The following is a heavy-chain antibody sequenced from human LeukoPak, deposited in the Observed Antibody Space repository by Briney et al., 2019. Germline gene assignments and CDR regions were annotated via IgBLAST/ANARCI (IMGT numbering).Heavy chain of an antibody. D-gene: IGHD1-26*01. J-gene: IGHJ4*02. V-gene: IGHV3-9*01. CDR3: ARDGVGATWGFDY. Sequence: GGSLRLSCAASGFTLDDYAMHWVRQAPGKGLEWVSGISWNSGSIGYADSVKGRFTISRDNAKNSLYLQMNSLRAEDTAVYYCARDGVGATWGFDYWGQGTLVTVSS. CDR1: GFTLDDYA. CDR2: ISWNSGSI.